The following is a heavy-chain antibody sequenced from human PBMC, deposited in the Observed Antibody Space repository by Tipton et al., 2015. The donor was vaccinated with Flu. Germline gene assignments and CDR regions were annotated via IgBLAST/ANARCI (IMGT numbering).Heavy chain of an antibody. J-gene: IGHJ6*02. CDR1: GFTFSSYA. V-gene: IGHV3-30-3*01. Sequence: SLRLSCAASGFTFSSYAMHWVRQAPGKGLEWVAVISYDGSNKYYADSVKGRFTISRDNSKNTLYLQMNSLRAEDTAVYYCARDLHSEGKNVLRYFDWLLSYYYYGMDVWGQGTTVTVSS. CDR3: ARDLHSEGKNVLRYFDWLLSYYYYGMDV. CDR2: ISYDGSNK. D-gene: IGHD3-9*01.